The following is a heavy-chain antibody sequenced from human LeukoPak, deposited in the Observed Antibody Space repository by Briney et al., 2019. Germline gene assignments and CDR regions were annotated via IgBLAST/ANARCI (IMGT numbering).Heavy chain of an antibody. CDR1: GYTFTNYG. CDR3: ARDLSSRIWYNDY. D-gene: IGHD6-13*01. Sequence: GSVKVSCEASGYTFTNYGISWVRQAPGQGLEWVAWIGDYNGNTKYAQTFQGRVTVTRDTSTSTAYMELKSLNSDDTAVYYCARDLSSRIWYNDYWGQGTLVTVSS. CDR2: IGDYNGNT. J-gene: IGHJ4*02. V-gene: IGHV1-18*01.